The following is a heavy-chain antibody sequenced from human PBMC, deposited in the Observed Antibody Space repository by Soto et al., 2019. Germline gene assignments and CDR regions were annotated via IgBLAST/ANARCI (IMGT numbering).Heavy chain of an antibody. V-gene: IGHV3-48*03. CDR3: ARAIFEVRYSSGPPRGDFEL. J-gene: IGHJ3*01. CDR2: ISSSGSTI. D-gene: IGHD3-22*01. Sequence: LRLSCAASGFTFSSYEMNWVRQAPGKGLEWVSYISSSGSTIYYADSVKGRFTISRDNAKNSLYLQMNSLRAEDTAVYYCARAIFEVRYSSGPPRGDFELWGQGKMVTVS. CDR1: GFTFSSYE.